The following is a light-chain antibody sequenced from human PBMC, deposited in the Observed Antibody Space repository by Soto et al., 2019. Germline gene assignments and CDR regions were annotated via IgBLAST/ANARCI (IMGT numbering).Light chain of an antibody. CDR2: DAC. V-gene: IGKV3-11*01. Sequence: IVLTQSPVTLAVSPGERAVLSCRASQSVSTSLAWYQHKPGQAPRLFIYDACKRAPGIPARFSGSGSGTDFTLTISSLEPEDFAVYYCQVRDVWPSFGQGTKVEIK. CDR3: QVRDVWPS. CDR1: QSVSTS. J-gene: IGKJ1*01.